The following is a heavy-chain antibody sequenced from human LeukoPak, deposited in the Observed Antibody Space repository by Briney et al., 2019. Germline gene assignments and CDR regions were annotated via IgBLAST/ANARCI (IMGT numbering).Heavy chain of an antibody. Sequence: GGSLRLSCTASGFTFGDYAMSWFRQAPGKGLEWVGFIRSKAHGGTTEYAASVKGRFTISRDDSKSIAYLQMNSLKTEDTAVYYCTSAGDYYDSRVYWGQGTLVTVSS. CDR2: IRSKAHGGTT. CDR3: TSAGDYYDSRVY. CDR1: GFTFGDYA. V-gene: IGHV3-49*03. D-gene: IGHD3-22*01. J-gene: IGHJ4*02.